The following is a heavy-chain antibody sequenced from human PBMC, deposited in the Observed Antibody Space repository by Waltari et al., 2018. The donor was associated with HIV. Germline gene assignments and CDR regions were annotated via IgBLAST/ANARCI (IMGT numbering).Heavy chain of an antibody. D-gene: IGHD5-12*01. CDR3: ARGSEYSGYADAFDI. Sequence: EVQLVETGGGLIQPGGSLRLSCAASEFTVSSDYMSWVRMAPGKGREWVSVISSGGSTYDADSVKGRFTISRDNSKNTLYLQMNSLRADDTAIYYCARGSEYSGYADAFDIWGQGTMVTVSS. CDR2: ISSGGST. V-gene: IGHV3-53*02. J-gene: IGHJ3*02. CDR1: EFTVSSDY.